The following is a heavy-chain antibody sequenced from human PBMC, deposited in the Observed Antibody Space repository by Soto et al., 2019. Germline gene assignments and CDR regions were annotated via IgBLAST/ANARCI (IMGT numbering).Heavy chain of an antibody. CDR2: IYYSGST. D-gene: IGHD2-21*02. J-gene: IGHJ4*02. V-gene: IGHV4-61*01. CDR3: ARGPVVTPFVDY. CDR1: GGCVTSGNNY. Sequence: SGTMSLTSTVSGGCVTSGNNYWRWIRQPPGKGLEWIGHIYYSGSTNYNPSLKSRVTISVDASKNQFSLKLSSVTAADTAIYYCARGPVVTPFVDYWGQGTLVTVSS.